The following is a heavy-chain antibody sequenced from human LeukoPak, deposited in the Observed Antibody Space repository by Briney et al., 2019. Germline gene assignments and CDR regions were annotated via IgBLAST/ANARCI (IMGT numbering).Heavy chain of an antibody. CDR3: AKDGGRFLEWLLDY. D-gene: IGHD3-3*01. Sequence: PGRSLRLSCAASGFTFDDYAMHWVRQAPGKGLEWVSGISWNSGSIGYADSVKGRFTISRDNAKNSLYLQMNSLRAEDMALYYCAKDGGRFLEWLLDYWGQGTLVTVSS. CDR2: ISWNSGSI. CDR1: GFTFDDYA. J-gene: IGHJ4*02. V-gene: IGHV3-9*03.